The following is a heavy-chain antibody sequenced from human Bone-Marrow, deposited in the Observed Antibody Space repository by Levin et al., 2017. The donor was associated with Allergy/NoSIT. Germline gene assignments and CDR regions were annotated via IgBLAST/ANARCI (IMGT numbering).Heavy chain of an antibody. CDR3: ARGRGGNLFDH. CDR1: GFTFSTSA. D-gene: IGHD4-23*01. CDR2: ISSDRSNK. Sequence: LSLTCAASGFTFSTSAMHWVRQAPGKGLEWVAVISSDRSNKYLADSVKGRFTITRDNSKNTLYLQVNSLRAEDTAVYYCARGRGGNLFDHWGQGTLVSVSS. J-gene: IGHJ4*02. V-gene: IGHV3-30-3*01.